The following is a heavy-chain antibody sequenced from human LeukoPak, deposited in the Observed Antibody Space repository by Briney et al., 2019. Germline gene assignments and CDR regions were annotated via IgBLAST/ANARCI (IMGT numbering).Heavy chain of an antibody. CDR1: GDSVSSDSAA. J-gene: IGHJ4*02. CDR3: ARDPVGGSTIFDS. D-gene: IGHD1-26*01. Sequence: SQTLSLTCGISGDSVSSDSAAWNWIRQSPSRGLEWLARTYYRSKWYYDYALAVKSRITINPDTSKNQFSLQLNSVTPEDTAVYFCARDPVGGSTIFDSWGQGTLVTVSS. CDR2: TYYRSKWYY. V-gene: IGHV6-1*01.